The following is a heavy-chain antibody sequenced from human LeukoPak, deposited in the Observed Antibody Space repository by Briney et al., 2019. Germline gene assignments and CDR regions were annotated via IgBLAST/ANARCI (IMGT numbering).Heavy chain of an antibody. CDR2: ISWNSGSI. J-gene: IGHJ4*02. V-gene: IGHV3-9*01. D-gene: IGHD6-13*01. Sequence: GGSLRLSCAASGFTFDDYAMHWVRQAPGKGLEWVSGISWNSGSIGYADSVKGRFTISRDNAKNTLYLQMNSLRAEDTAVYYCARAGIAAAADYWGQGTLVTVSS. CDR3: ARAGIAAAADY. CDR1: GFTFDDYA.